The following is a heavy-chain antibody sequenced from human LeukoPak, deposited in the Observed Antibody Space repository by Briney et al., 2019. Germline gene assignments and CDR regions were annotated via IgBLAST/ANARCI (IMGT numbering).Heavy chain of an antibody. J-gene: IGHJ4*02. CDR2: ISSSGSTI. CDR3: ASGSYSCDY. CDR1: GFTFSSYE. Sequence: GGSLRLSCAASGFTFSSYEMNWVRQAPGKGLEWVSCISSSGSTIYYADSVKGRFTISRDNAKNSLYLQMNSLRAEDTAVYYCASGSYSCDYWGQGTLVTVSS. V-gene: IGHV3-48*03. D-gene: IGHD1-26*01.